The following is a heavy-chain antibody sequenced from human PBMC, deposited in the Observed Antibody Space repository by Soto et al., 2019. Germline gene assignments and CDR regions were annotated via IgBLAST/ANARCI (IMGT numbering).Heavy chain of an antibody. CDR3: ARHGSTGSSSNWFDP. D-gene: IGHD1-26*01. V-gene: IGHV5-10-1*01. Sequence: GESLKISCNGSGYSFTSHWIGWVRQMPWKGLEWMGRFDPSDSYTNYSPSFQGHVTISADRSISTAYLQWSSLKASDTAMYYCARHGSTGSSSNWFDPWGQGTLVTVSS. CDR1: GYSFTSHW. J-gene: IGHJ5*02. CDR2: FDPSDSYT.